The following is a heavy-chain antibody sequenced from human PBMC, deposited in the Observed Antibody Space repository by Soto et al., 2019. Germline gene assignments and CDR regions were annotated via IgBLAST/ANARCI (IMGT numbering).Heavy chain of an antibody. CDR2: ITPYNGDT. D-gene: IGHD4-17*01. V-gene: IGHV1-18*01. Sequence: QVQMVQSGAEVKKPGASVKVSCKTSGYTFTSHGISWVRQAPGQGLEWLGWITPYNGDTNYAQKVRGRITLTTETSTSTAYIELRSLTSDDTAVYYCARDLGYSDYYFDYWGQGTLVTVSS. J-gene: IGHJ4*02. CDR1: GYTFTSHG. CDR3: ARDLGYSDYYFDY.